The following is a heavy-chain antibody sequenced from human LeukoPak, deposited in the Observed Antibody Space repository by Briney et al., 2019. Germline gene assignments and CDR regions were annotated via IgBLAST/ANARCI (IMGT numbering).Heavy chain of an antibody. Sequence: GGSLRLSCAASGFTFCNYVMSWVRQAPGKGLEWVSGIINNSCTAYHANSVKGRFTISRHNSKNTLYTQMNSLRAEDTAVHYCAKRVHSASWYAAIADWGQAVMVSAAS. CDR3: AKRVHSASWYAAIAD. J-gene: IGHJ4*03. V-gene: IGHV3-23*01. CDR1: GFTFCNYV. CDR2: IINNSCTA. D-gene: IGHD6-13*01.